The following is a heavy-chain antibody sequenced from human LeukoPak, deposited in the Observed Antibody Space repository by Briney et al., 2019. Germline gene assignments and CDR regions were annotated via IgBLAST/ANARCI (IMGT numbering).Heavy chain of an antibody. D-gene: IGHD2/OR15-2a*01. Sequence: SETLSLTCTVSGYSISSGYYWGWIRQPPGKGLEWIGSIYHSGSTYYNPSLKSRVTISVDTSKNQFPLKLSSVTAADTAVYYCARAIWPIYANWFDPWGQGTLVTVSS. CDR2: IYHSGST. J-gene: IGHJ5*02. CDR3: ARAIWPIYANWFDP. V-gene: IGHV4-38-2*02. CDR1: GYSISSGYY.